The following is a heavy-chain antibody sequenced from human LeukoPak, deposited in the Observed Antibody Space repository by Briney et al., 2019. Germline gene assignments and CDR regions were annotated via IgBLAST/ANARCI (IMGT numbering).Heavy chain of an antibody. Sequence: PSETLSLTCAVYGGSFSGYYWSWIRQPPVKGLEWIGEINHSGSTNYNPSLKSRVTISVDTSKNQFSLKLSSVTAADTAVYYCAREDDYGVYWGQGTLVTVSS. V-gene: IGHV4-34*01. CDR2: INHSGST. CDR3: AREDDYGVY. D-gene: IGHD4-17*01. J-gene: IGHJ4*02. CDR1: GGSFSGYY.